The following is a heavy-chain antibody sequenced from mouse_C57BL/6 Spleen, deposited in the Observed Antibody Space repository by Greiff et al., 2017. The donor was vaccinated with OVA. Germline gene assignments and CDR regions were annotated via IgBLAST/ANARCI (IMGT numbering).Heavy chain of an antibody. Sequence: EVQLVESGPGLVKPSQSLSLTCSVTGYSITSGYYWNWIRQFPGNKLEWMGYISYDGSNNYNPSLKNRISITRDTSKNQFFLKLNSVTTEDTATYYCASPSLYYDYDRYYFDYWGQGTTLTVSS. D-gene: IGHD2-4*01. J-gene: IGHJ2*01. CDR1: GYSITSGYY. V-gene: IGHV3-6*01. CDR3: ASPSLYYDYDRYYFDY. CDR2: ISYDGSN.